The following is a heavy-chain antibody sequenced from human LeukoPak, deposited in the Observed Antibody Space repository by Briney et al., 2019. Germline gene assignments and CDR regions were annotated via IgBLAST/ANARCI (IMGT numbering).Heavy chain of an antibody. CDR2: IYYSGTT. Sequence: PSETLSLTCTVSGGSIRSSSYYWGWIRQPPGKGLEWIGSIYYSGTTYYNPSLKSRVTISVDTSNNQFSLKLISVTAADTAVYYCVRGAARPDYWGQGTLVTVSS. CDR1: GGSIRSSSYY. J-gene: IGHJ4*02. D-gene: IGHD6-6*01. V-gene: IGHV4-39*01. CDR3: VRGAARPDY.